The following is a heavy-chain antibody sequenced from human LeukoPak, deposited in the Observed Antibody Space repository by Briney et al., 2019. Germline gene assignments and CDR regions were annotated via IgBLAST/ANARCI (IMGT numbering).Heavy chain of an antibody. J-gene: IGHJ2*01. D-gene: IGHD3-10*01. CDR3: ARVGDHYHWYLDV. CDR2: LYSGDST. V-gene: IGHV3-53*01. CDR1: GFSVSTNY. Sequence: AGSLRLSCAASGFSVSTNYMNWVRQAPGKGLEWVSILYSGDSTYYADSVKGRFIVSRDNSKNTLYLQMNALRVEDTAVYYCARVGDHYHWYLDVWGRGTLVTVSS.